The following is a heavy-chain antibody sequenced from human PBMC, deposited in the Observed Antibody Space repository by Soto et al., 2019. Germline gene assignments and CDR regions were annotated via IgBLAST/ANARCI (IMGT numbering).Heavy chain of an antibody. Sequence: GESLKISCAASGLTFNIYGMRWVRQAPDKGLEWVALISYDGSNQYYADSVKGRFTISRDNSKNTLFLQMNSLRADDTAVYYCAKDQASGQGSFDSWGQGTLVTVSS. CDR3: AKDQASGQGSFDS. J-gene: IGHJ4*02. CDR2: ISYDGSNQ. V-gene: IGHV3-30*18. CDR1: GLTFNIYG.